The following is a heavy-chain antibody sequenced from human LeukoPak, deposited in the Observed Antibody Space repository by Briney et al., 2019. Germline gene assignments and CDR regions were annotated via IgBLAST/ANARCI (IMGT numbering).Heavy chain of an antibody. D-gene: IGHD6-13*01. CDR2: INWNGGST. Sequence: GGSLRLSCAASGFTFDDYGMSWVRQAPGKGLEWVSGINWNGGSTGYADSVKGRFTISRDNAKNSLYLQMNGLGAEDTALYYCARDGIYSSSWYSPSDYWGQGTLVTVSS. CDR3: ARDGIYSSSWYSPSDY. CDR1: GFTFDDYG. J-gene: IGHJ4*02. V-gene: IGHV3-20*04.